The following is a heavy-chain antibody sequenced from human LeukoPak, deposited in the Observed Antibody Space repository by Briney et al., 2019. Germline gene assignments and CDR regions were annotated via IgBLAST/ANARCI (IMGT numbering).Heavy chain of an antibody. Sequence: SETLSLSCTVSGGSISSYFWSWIRQPPGKGLEWIGYIYYSGSTNYNPSLKSRVTLSVDTSKNQFSLKLSSVTAADTAVYYCARDSLAWFDPWGQGTLVTVSS. CDR3: ARDSLAWFDP. J-gene: IGHJ5*02. V-gene: IGHV4-59*01. CDR1: GGSISSYF. CDR2: IYYSGST.